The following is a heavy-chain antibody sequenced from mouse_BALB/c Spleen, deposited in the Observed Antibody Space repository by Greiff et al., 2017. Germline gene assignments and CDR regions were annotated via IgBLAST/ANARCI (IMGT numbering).Heavy chain of an antibody. D-gene: IGHD2-3*01. J-gene: IGHJ3*01. CDR2: INPSSGYT. CDR1: GYTFTSYT. V-gene: IGHV1-4*02. CDR3: ARRVYDGYYGGAWFAY. Sequence: QVQLKQSAAELARPGASVKMSCKASGYTFTSYTMHWVKQRPGQGLEWIGYINPSSGYTEYNQKFKDKTTLTADKSSSTAYMQLSSLTSEDSAVYYCARRVYDGYYGGAWFAYWGQGTLVTVSA.